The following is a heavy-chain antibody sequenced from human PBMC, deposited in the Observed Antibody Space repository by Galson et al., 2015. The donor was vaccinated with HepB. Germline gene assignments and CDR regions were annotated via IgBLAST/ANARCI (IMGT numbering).Heavy chain of an antibody. D-gene: IGHD1-1*01. Sequence: SLRLSCAASGFAFSNSWMHWVRQAPGKGLEWVSRINSDGSSTDYADSVKGRFTISRDNAKNTVYLQMNSLRAEDTAVYYCARPTNWAYTYWYFDLWGRGALVTVSS. V-gene: IGHV3-74*01. J-gene: IGHJ2*01. CDR2: INSDGSST. CDR3: ARPTNWAYTYWYFDL. CDR1: GFAFSNSW.